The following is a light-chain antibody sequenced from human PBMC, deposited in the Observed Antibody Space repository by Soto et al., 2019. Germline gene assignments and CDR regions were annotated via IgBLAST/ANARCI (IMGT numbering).Light chain of an antibody. CDR3: EYYGSSIT. CDR1: QSISNNH. J-gene: IGKJ4*01. Sequence: EIVLTQSAGTLSLSPGERVTRSCRASQSISNNHLAWYQQKPGQAPRLLIHGTSNRATGIPDRFSGSGSGTDFTLTFSRLEPEDFAVYYCEYYGSSITFGGGTKVDIK. V-gene: IGKV3-20*01. CDR2: GTS.